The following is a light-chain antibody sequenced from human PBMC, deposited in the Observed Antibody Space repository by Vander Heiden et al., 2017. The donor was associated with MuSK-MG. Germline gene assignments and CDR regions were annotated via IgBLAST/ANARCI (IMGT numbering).Light chain of an antibody. J-gene: IGKJ5*01. V-gene: IGKV1-39*01. Sequence: DIQITPSPSSLSASVGDRVTITCRASQSISSYLNWYQQKPGKAPKLLIYAASSLQSGVPSRFSGSGSGTEFTLTISSLQPEDFATYYCQQSYSTLITFGQGTRLEIK. CDR1: QSISSY. CDR2: AAS. CDR3: QQSYSTLIT.